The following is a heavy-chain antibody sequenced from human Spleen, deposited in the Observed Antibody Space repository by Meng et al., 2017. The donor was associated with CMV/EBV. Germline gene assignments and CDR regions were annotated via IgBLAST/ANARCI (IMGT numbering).Heavy chain of an antibody. J-gene: IGHJ4*02. V-gene: IGHV1-18*01. CDR3: ASGGDVDNYNYFDY. CDR1: GYPVTNYV. CDR2: ITPYSGNT. D-gene: IGHD4-11*01. Sequence: KASGYPVTNYVINWLRQAPRQGLEWMGWITPYSGNTNSAKKFQDRLTMTTDTSTGTVSMELRNLRSDDTAIYYCASGGDVDNYNYFDYWGQGALVTVSS.